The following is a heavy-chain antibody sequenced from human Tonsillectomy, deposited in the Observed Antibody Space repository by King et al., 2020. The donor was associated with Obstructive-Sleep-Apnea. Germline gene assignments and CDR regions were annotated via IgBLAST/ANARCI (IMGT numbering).Heavy chain of an antibody. CDR3: ARDGQSGGVPAARLGF. CDR1: GYTFTSSY. V-gene: IGHV1-46*01. J-gene: IGHJ4*02. Sequence: VQLVQSGAEVKKPGASVKVSCKASGYTFTSSYIHWVRQAPGQGLEWMGIINPSGGSTSYAQKFQGRVTMTWDTSTSTVYMELSRLRSEDTAVYFCARDGQSGGVPAARLGFWGQGTLVTVSS. D-gene: IGHD2-2*01. CDR2: INPSGGST.